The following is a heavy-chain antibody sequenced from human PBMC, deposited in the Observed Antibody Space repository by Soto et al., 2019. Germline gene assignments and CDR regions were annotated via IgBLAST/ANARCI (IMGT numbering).Heavy chain of an antibody. J-gene: IGHJ4*02. CDR2: IHNSSSTI. V-gene: IGHV3-48*02. CDR1: GFTFNSYS. Sequence: EVQLVEAGGGLVQPGESLRLSCAASGFTFNSYSMNWVRQAPGKGLEWVSYIHNSSSTIYYADSVRGRFTISRDNAKNSLYLQMNSLRDEDTAVYYCARGVQIIVLLPAAIDYWGQGTLVTVSS. CDR3: ARGVQIIVLLPAAIDY. D-gene: IGHD2-2*01.